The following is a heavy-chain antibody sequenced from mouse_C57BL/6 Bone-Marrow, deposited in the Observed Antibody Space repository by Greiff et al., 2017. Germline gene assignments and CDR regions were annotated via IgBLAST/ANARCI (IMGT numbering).Heavy chain of an antibody. CDR2: IHPNSGST. CDR3: ARYRYGSSHWYFDV. Sequence: QVQLQQPGAELVKPGASVKLSCKASGYTFTSYWMHWVKQRPGQGLEWIGMIHPNSGSTNYNEKFKSKATLTVDKSSSTAYMQLSSLTSEESAVYYCARYRYGSSHWYFDVWGTGTTVTVSS. J-gene: IGHJ1*03. CDR1: GYTFTSYW. D-gene: IGHD1-1*01. V-gene: IGHV1-64*01.